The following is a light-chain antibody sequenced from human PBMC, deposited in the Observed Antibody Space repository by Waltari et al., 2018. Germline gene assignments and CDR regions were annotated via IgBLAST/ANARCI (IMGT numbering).Light chain of an antibody. CDR2: DVT. V-gene: IGLV2-8*01. CDR3: SSYAGSNLWV. CDR1: SSDVGGYDY. Sequence: QSALTQPPSASGSPGQSVTISCTGTSSDVGGYDYVSWYQQHPDKSHKLMMYDVTTRPSVVPDLFSGSKSGNRASLTVSGRQAEDEADYYCSSYAGSNLWVFGGGTKLTVL. J-gene: IGLJ3*02.